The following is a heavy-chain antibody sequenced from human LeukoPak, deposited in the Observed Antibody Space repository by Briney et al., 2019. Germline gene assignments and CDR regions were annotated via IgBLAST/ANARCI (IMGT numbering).Heavy chain of an antibody. D-gene: IGHD6-13*01. CDR3: ARDGMGQQLAMQIDS. CDR1: GFTFSVYY. V-gene: IGHV3-11*05. J-gene: IGHJ4*02. Sequence: PGGSLRLSCAASGFTFSVYYMSWIRPAPGQGLEWVSYISSSSDYTNYADSVEGRFTISKDKAKNSLYLQLNSLRAEDTAMYYCARDGMGQQLAMQIDSWVQGTLVTVSS. CDR2: ISSSSDYT.